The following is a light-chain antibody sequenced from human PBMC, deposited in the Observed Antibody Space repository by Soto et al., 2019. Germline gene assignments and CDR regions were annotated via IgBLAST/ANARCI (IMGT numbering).Light chain of an antibody. J-gene: IGKJ5*01. V-gene: IGKV3-11*01. CDR1: QSVSTL. CDR3: QQRSNWIS. CDR2: DAS. Sequence: ETVLTQSPATLSLSPGERATLSCKASQSVSTLLAWYQQKPGQAPRLLIYDASNRATGIPARFSGSGSGTDFTLTISSLEPEDFAVYYCQQRSNWISFGQGTRLEIK.